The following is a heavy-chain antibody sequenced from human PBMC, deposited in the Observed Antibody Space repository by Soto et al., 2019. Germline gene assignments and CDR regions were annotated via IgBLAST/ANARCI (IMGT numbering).Heavy chain of an antibody. D-gene: IGHD5-18*01. V-gene: IGHV4-30-4*01. CDR2: IYYSGST. J-gene: IGHJ3*02. CDR3: ARAPPLKYTYGLRGAFDI. Sequence: SETLSLTYTVSGGSISSGDSYWSWIRQPPGKGLEWIGYIYYSGSTYYNPSLKSRVTISVDTSKNQFSLKLSSVTAADTAVYYCARAPPLKYTYGLRGAFDIWGQGTMVTVSS. CDR1: GGSISSGDSY.